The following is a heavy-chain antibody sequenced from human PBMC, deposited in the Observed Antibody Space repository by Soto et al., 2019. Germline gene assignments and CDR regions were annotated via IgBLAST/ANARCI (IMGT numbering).Heavy chain of an antibody. J-gene: IGHJ5*02. D-gene: IGHD4-17*01. CDR2: VIPSGSS. CDR1: GFTFSSYS. V-gene: IGHV3-21*01. Sequence: EVQLVESGGGLVTPGGSLRLSCAASGFTFSSYSMNWVRQAPGKGLEWVSSVIPSGSSFYADSVKGRFTVSRDNAKNSLFLQMNSLRTEDTAVYYYARDPDDGDSWGQGTLVTVSS. CDR3: ARDPDDGDS.